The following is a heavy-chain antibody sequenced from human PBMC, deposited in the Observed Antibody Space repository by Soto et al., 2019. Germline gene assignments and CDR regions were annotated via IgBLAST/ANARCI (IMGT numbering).Heavy chain of an antibody. CDR2: IYSSGTT. Sequence: QVQLQESGPGLVKSSGTLSLACTVSGDSIRTSNWWSWVRQTPGKGLEWIGEIYSSGTTNFNPSLKSRVSFSVDESRNQFSLNRTSVTAADTAVYFCARAPGVVVGTSILSSWFDPWGQGTLVIVSS. D-gene: IGHD2-21*02. V-gene: IGHV4-4*02. J-gene: IGHJ5*02. CDR1: GDSIRTSNW. CDR3: ARAPGVVVGTSILSSWFDP.